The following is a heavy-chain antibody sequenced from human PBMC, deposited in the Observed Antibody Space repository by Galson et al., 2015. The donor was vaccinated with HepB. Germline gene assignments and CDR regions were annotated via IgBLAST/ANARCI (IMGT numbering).Heavy chain of an antibody. Sequence: SLRLSCAASGFTFSSYSMNWVRQAPGKGLEWVSSISSSSSYIYYADSVKGRFTISRDNAKNSLYLQMNSLRAEDTAVYYCARVFVVGATQHYFDYWGQGTLVTVSS. D-gene: IGHD1-26*01. CDR1: GFTFSSYS. V-gene: IGHV3-21*01. CDR3: ARVFVVGATQHYFDY. J-gene: IGHJ4*02. CDR2: ISSSSSYI.